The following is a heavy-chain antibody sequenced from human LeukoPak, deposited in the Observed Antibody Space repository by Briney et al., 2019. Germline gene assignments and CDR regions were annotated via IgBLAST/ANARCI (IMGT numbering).Heavy chain of an antibody. J-gene: IGHJ5*02. CDR3: GQQQPGKWLAVDP. Sequence: PGGSLRLSCAASGFTFRTSAMNWVRQAPGKGLEWIAAMSDSGYYTYYAESVRGRFTISRDNSKNTLYLQMNSLRAEDTAVYYCGQQQPGKWLAVDPWQKGTLVSVSS. CDR1: GFTFRTSA. V-gene: IGHV3-23*01. CDR2: MSDSGYYT. D-gene: IGHD6-19*01.